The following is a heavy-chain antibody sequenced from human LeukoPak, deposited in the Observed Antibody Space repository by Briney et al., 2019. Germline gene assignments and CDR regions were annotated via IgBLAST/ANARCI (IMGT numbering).Heavy chain of an antibody. CDR2: IYYSGST. CDR1: GGSISSYY. J-gene: IGHJ4*02. CDR3: ARCDYYDSSGYCN. D-gene: IGHD3-22*01. V-gene: IGHV4-59*08. Sequence: SESLSLTCTVSGGSISSYYWSWMRQPPGKGLEWIGYIYYSGSTNYNPSLKSRVTISVDTSKNQFSLKLSSVTAADTAVYYCARCDYYDSSGYCNWGQGTLVTVSS.